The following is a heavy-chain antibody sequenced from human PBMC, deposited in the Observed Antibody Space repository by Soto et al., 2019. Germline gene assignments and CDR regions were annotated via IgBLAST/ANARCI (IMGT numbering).Heavy chain of an antibody. D-gene: IGHD7-27*01. J-gene: IGHJ4*02. CDR3: AREIWGPEY. Sequence: AGSLSLSCAASGFTFTNYWMTWVRQAPGRGLEWVANIKKDGSEKHYVDSVKGRFTISRDNAKNSLYRKINSLTAEDTAVYYCAREIWGPEYWGQGTRVTVSS. V-gene: IGHV3-7*03. CDR2: IKKDGSEK. CDR1: GFTFTNYW.